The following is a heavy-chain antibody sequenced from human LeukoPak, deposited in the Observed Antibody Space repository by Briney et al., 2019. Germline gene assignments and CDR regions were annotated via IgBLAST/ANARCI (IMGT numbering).Heavy chain of an antibody. Sequence: SETLSLTCTVSGDSVSSPSYYWNWIRQPPGKGLEWIGEINHSGSTNYNPSLKSRVTISVDTSKNQFSLKLSSVTAADTAVYYCARRWELLRTFDYWGQGTLVTVSS. CDR3: ARRWELLRTFDY. CDR2: INHSGST. D-gene: IGHD1-26*01. V-gene: IGHV4-39*07. CDR1: GDSVSSPSYY. J-gene: IGHJ4*02.